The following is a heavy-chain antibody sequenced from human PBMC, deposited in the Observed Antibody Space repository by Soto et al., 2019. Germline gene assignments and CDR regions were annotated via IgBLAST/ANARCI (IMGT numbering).Heavy chain of an antibody. CDR2: INSDGSST. CDR1: GFTFSSYW. J-gene: IGHJ6*02. D-gene: IGHD1-7*01. V-gene: IGHV3-74*01. Sequence: PGGSLRLSCAASGFTFSSYWMHWVRQAPGKGLVWVSRINSDGSSTSYADSVKGRFTISRDNAKNTLYLQMNSLRAEDTAVYYCAMDPRYNWNYRLYYYYGMDVWGQGT. CDR3: AMDPRYNWNYRLYYYYGMDV.